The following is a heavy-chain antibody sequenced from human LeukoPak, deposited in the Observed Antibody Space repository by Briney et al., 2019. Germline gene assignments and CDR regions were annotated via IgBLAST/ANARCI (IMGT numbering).Heavy chain of an antibody. CDR2: INHSGST. V-gene: IGHV4-34*08. CDR3: AIRFLEWLFRPRRGFDP. D-gene: IGHD3-3*01. CDR1: GVTVSSNY. J-gene: IGHJ5*02. Sequence: PGGSLRLSCAVFGVTVSSNYMSWIRQPPGKGLEWIGGINHSGSTNYNPSLKSRVTISVDTSKNQFSLKLSSVTAADTAVYYCAIRFLEWLFRPRRGFDPWGQGTLVTVSS.